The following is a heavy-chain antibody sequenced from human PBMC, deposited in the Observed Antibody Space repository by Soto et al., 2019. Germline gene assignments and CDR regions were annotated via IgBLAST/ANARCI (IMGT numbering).Heavy chain of an antibody. CDR3: ARDSDRFLEWFHPLWFDP. J-gene: IGHJ5*02. D-gene: IGHD3-3*01. V-gene: IGHV1-2*02. CDR1: GYTFTGYY. CDR2: INPNSGGT. Sequence: QVQLVQSGAEVKKPGASVKVSCKASGYTFTGYYMHWVRQAPGQGLEWMGWINPNSGGTNYAQKFQGRVTMTRDTSISTAYMELSRLRSDDTAVYYCARDSDRFLEWFHPLWFDPWGQGTLVTVSS.